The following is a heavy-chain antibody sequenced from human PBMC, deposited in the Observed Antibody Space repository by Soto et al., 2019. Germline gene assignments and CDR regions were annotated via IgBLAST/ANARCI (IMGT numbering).Heavy chain of an antibody. D-gene: IGHD1-1*01. J-gene: IGHJ4*02. V-gene: IGHV4-59*12. CDR1: GGSISSYY. CDR2: INHSGST. Sequence: SETLSLTCTVSGGSISSYYWSWIRQPPGKGLEWIGEINHSGSTNYNPSLKSRVTISVDTSKNQFSLKLSSVTAADTAVYYCARNDPFIDYWGQGTLVTVS. CDR3: ARNDPFIDY.